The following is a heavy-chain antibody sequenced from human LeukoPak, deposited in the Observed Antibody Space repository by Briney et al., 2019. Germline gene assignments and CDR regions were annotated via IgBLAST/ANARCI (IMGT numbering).Heavy chain of an antibody. CDR3: ARDNPCSGGSCYSSYYYYYGMDV. CDR1: GGTFRSYA. V-gene: IGHV1-69*04. CDR2: IIPILGIA. J-gene: IGHJ6*02. Sequence: SLKVSCKPSGGTFRSYAIRWVRQTPGEGLEWMGRIIPILGIANSAQKSQGRVTITADKSTSTAYMELSSLRSEDTAVYYCARDNPCSGGSCYSSYYYYYGMDVWGQGTTVTVSS. D-gene: IGHD2-15*01.